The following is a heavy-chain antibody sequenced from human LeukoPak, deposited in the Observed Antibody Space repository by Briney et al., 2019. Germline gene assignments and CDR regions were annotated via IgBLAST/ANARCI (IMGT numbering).Heavy chain of an antibody. J-gene: IGHJ4*02. D-gene: IGHD2/OR15-2a*01. V-gene: IGHV3-11*01. CDR1: GFTFSDYY. CDR2: ISTSGSSI. CDR3: ARSGLSRFGF. Sequence: GGSLRLSCAASGFTFSDYYMNWIRQAPGKGLEWVSYISTSGSSIYYADSVKGRFTISRDNSRNTLYLQMNSLRAEDTAVYYCARSGLSRFGFWGQGTLVTVSS.